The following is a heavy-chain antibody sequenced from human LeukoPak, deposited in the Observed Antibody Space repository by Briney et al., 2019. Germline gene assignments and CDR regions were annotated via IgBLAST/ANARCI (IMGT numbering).Heavy chain of an antibody. CDR1: GFSLSTYA. CDR3: ARDLGCSASSCSGAFDY. Sequence: GGSLRLSCEASGFSLSTYAMHWVRQAPGKGLEWVAYIYFDGSDKSYIDSVKGRFSISEGNFDNTLYLQMNSLRVEDTAVYYCARDLGCSASSCSGAFDYWGQGTLVSVSS. D-gene: IGHD2-15*01. CDR2: IYFDGSDK. V-gene: IGHV3-33*01. J-gene: IGHJ4*02.